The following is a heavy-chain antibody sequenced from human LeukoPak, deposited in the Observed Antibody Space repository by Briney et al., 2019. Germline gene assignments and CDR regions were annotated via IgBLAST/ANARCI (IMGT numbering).Heavy chain of an antibody. V-gene: IGHV3-30*18. CDR3: AKGGRGIRYYFDY. CDR2: ISYDESNK. Sequence: PGRSLRLSCAASGFTFSSYGMHWVRQAPGKGLEWVAVISYDESNKYYADSVKGRFTISRDNSKNTPYLQMNSLRAEDTAVYYCAKGGRGIRYYFDYWGQGTLVTVSS. D-gene: IGHD3-10*01. CDR1: GFTFSSYG. J-gene: IGHJ4*02.